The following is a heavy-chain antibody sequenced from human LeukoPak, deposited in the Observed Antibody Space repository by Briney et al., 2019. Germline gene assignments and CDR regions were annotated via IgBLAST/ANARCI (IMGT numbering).Heavy chain of an antibody. CDR1: GVTFRNYV. J-gene: IGHJ6*02. V-gene: IGHV3-30-3*02. Sequence: GGSLRLFCAASGVTFRNYVIHWVRQAPGKGREWVAVTLSDLNVKLYADSVKGRFTISRDNSRSTLYLQMNSLRAEDTAVYSCAKGRTYECYYGMDVWGQGTTVTVSS. D-gene: IGHD3-16*01. CDR3: AKGRTYECYYGMDV. CDR2: TLSDLNVK.